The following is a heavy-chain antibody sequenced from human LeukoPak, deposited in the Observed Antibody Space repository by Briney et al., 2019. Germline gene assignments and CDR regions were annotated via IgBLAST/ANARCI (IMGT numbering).Heavy chain of an antibody. Sequence: GGSLRLSCAASRFTFSSYWMSWVRQAPGKGLEWVANIKQDGSEKYYVDSVKGRFTISRDNAKNSLYLQMNSLRAEDTAVYYCASISRGWYNYWGQGTLVTVSS. V-gene: IGHV3-7*01. CDR2: IKQDGSEK. J-gene: IGHJ4*02. CDR1: RFTFSSYW. D-gene: IGHD6-19*01. CDR3: ASISRGWYNY.